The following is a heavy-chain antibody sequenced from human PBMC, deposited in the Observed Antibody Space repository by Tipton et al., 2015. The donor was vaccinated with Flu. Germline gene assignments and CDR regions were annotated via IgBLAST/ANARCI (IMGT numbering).Heavy chain of an antibody. CDR3: ARDDLLSAHLGWFDP. J-gene: IGHJ5*02. CDR2: ISAYNGNA. V-gene: IGHV1-18*01. D-gene: IGHD3-3*01. CDR1: GYTFTSYG. Sequence: QLVQSGAEVKKPGASVKVSCKASGYTFTSYGISWVRQAPGQGLEWMGWISAYNGNANYAQKLQGRVTMTTDTSTSTAYTELRSLRSGDTAVYYCARDDLLSAHLGWFDPWGQGTLVTVSS.